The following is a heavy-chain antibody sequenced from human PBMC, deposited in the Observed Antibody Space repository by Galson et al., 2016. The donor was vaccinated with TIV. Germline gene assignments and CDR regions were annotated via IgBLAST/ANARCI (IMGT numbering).Heavy chain of an antibody. Sequence: QSGAEVKKPGESLKISCKGSGYSFTSYWIAWVRQMPGKGLELMGVIHPGDSDTRYSPSFQDQVRISADRSISTAYLQWSSLKASDTAMYYCAKQLDFDQRVLDAFHIWGQGTLLTVSS. J-gene: IGHJ3*02. V-gene: IGHV5-51*01. D-gene: IGHD3-9*01. CDR1: GYSFTSYW. CDR3: AKQLDFDQRVLDAFHI. CDR2: IHPGDSDT.